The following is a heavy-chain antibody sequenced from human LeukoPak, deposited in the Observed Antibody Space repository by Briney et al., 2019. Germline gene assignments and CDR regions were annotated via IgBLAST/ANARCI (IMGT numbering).Heavy chain of an antibody. CDR1: GSSFTSYW. D-gene: IGHD1-1*01. Sequence: GESLKISCKGSGSSFTSYWISWVRQLPGKGLEWMGRIDPSDSYTNYSPSFQGHVTISADKSISTAYLQWSSLKASDTAMYYCASTGVTGTTSPNAFDIWGQGTMVTVSS. V-gene: IGHV5-10-1*01. CDR2: IDPSDSYT. J-gene: IGHJ3*02. CDR3: ASTGVTGTTSPNAFDI.